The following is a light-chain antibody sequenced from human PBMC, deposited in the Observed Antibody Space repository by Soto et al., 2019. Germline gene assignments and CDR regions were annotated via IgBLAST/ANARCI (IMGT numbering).Light chain of an antibody. V-gene: IGKV3-11*01. J-gene: IGKJ5*01. Sequence: EIVVTQSPATLSLAPGERATLSCRASQSVSSYLAWYQQKPGQAPRLLIYDASNRATGIPARFSGSGSGTDFTLTISSLEPEDFAVYYCRQPSNWPPITFGQGTRLEIK. CDR2: DAS. CDR3: RQPSNWPPIT. CDR1: QSVSSY.